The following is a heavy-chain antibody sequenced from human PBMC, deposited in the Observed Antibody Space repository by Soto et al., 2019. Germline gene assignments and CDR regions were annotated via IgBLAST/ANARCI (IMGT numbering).Heavy chain of an antibody. Sequence: QVQLVQSGAEVKKPGASVKVSCKASGYTCTSYDINWVRQATGQGLEWMGWMNPNSGNTGYAQKFQGRVTMTRNTSISTAYMELSSLRSEDTAVYYCARGGVFFFAAPTNPFDYWGQGTLVTVSS. CDR3: ARGGVFFFAAPTNPFDY. D-gene: IGHD3-10*01. CDR1: GYTCTSYD. CDR2: MNPNSGNT. J-gene: IGHJ4*02. V-gene: IGHV1-8*01.